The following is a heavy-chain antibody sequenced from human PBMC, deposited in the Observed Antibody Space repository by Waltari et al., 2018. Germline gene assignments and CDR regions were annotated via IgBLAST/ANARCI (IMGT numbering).Heavy chain of an antibody. V-gene: IGHV3-53*02. D-gene: IGHD3-10*01. Sequence: EVQLVETGGGLIQPGGSLRLSCAASGFTVSSNYMSWVRQAPGKGLGRGSVIYSRGSTYDADSVKSRFTISRDNSKNTLYIQMNGLRAEDTAVYYCARARGAIDIWGQGTMVTVSS. CDR2: IYSRGST. CDR3: ARARGAIDI. J-gene: IGHJ3*02. CDR1: GFTVSSNY.